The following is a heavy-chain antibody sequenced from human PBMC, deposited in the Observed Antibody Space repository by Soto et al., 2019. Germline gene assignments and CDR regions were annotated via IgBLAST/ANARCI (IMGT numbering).Heavy chain of an antibody. J-gene: IGHJ4*02. V-gene: IGHV1-2*02. CDR2: INPNSGGT. CDR1: GYTFTGYY. D-gene: IGHD3-3*01. Sequence: ASVKVSCKASGYTFTGYYMHWVRQAPGQGLEWMGWINPNSGGTNYAQKFQGRVTMTRDTSISTAYMELSRLRSDDTAVYYCARDNRITIFGVVTAHDYWGQGTLVTVS. CDR3: ARDNRITIFGVVTAHDY.